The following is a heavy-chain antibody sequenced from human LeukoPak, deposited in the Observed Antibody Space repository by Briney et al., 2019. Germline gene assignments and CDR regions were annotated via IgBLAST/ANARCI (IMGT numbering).Heavy chain of an antibody. Sequence: GGSLRLSCAASGFTFSSYSMNWVRQAPGKGLEWVSSISSSSSYIYYADSVKGRFTISRDNAKNSLYLQMNSLRAEDTAVYYCARVFAIFGVASDYWGQGTLVTVSS. D-gene: IGHD3-3*01. CDR1: GFTFSSYS. V-gene: IGHV3-21*01. CDR2: ISSSSSYI. J-gene: IGHJ4*02. CDR3: ARVFAIFGVASDY.